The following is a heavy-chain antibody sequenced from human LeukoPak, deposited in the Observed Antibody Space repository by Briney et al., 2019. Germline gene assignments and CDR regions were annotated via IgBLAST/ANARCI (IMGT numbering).Heavy chain of an antibody. V-gene: IGHV4-39*01. J-gene: IGHJ4*02. CDR1: GGSISSSSYY. Sequence: PSETLSLTCTVSGGSISSSSYYWGWIRQPPGKGLEWIGSIYYSGSTYYNPSLKSRVTISVDTSKNQFSLKLSSVTAADTAVYYCAGIGGYYYDSSGSFDYWGQGTLVTVSS. CDR2: IYYSGST. CDR3: AGIGGYYYDSSGSFDY. D-gene: IGHD3-22*01.